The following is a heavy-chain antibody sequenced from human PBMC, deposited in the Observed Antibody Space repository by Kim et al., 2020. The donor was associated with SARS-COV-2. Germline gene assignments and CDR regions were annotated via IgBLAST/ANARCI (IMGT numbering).Heavy chain of an antibody. CDR3: ARRITMIRGVAVSGMDV. J-gene: IGHJ6*02. CDR1: GFTFRNYA. CDR2: ITASGGST. Sequence: GGSLRLSCAASGFTFRNYAMTWVRQAPGRGLEWVSSITASGGSTYSEDSVKGRFTISRDNSKNTMYVQMSSLRADDTAVYYCARRITMIRGVAVSGMDVWGQGTTVTVSS. D-gene: IGHD3-10*01. V-gene: IGHV3-23*01.